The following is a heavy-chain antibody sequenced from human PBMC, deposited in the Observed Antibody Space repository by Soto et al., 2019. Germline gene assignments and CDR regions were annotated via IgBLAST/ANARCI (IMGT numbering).Heavy chain of an antibody. Sequence: ASVKVSCKASGYTFTSYDINWVRQATGQGLEWMGWMNPNSGNTGYAQKFQGRVTMTGNTSISTAYMELSSLRSEGTAVYYCAREIVVVPAAINYYYYYGMDVWGQGTTVTVSS. V-gene: IGHV1-8*01. D-gene: IGHD2-2*01. J-gene: IGHJ6*02. CDR1: GYTFTSYD. CDR3: AREIVVVPAAINYYYYYGMDV. CDR2: MNPNSGNT.